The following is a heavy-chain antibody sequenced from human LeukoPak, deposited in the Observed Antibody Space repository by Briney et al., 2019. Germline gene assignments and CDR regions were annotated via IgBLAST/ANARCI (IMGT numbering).Heavy chain of an antibody. V-gene: IGHV1-69*13. Sequence: ASVKVSCKASGGTFSSYAISWVRQAPGQGLEWMGGIIPIFGTANYAQKFQGRVTITADESTSTAYMELSSLRSGDTAVYYCARDFSSWYERPHTGFDYWGQGTLVTVSS. D-gene: IGHD6-13*01. J-gene: IGHJ4*02. CDR3: ARDFSSWYERPHTGFDY. CDR1: GGTFSSYA. CDR2: IIPIFGTA.